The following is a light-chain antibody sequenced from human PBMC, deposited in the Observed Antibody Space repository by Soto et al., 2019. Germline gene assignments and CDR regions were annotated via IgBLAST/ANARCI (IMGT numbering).Light chain of an antibody. J-gene: IGLJ3*02. CDR3: CSYVRPNTLV. V-gene: IGLV2-23*01. CDR1: SSDVGTYDL. Sequence: QSVLTQPASVSGSPGQSITISCTGTSSDVGTYDLVSWYQQHPGKAPKLMIHEGSKRPSGVSYRFSASKSSNTASLTISGLEAEDEADSYCCSYVRPNTLVFGGGTKLTVL. CDR2: EGS.